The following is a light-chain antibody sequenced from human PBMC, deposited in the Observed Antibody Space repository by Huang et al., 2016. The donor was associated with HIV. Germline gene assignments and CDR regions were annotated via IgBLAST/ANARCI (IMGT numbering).Light chain of an antibody. J-gene: IGKJ4*01. Sequence: DIEMTQSPLSLPVTPGESASISCRSSQSLLHTNGYNYLDWYLQKPGQSPQLLIFLGSNRAAGVPGRFSGGGSGTDFTLKISRVEAEDVGIYYCMQALQTPLTFGGGTKVDIK. V-gene: IGKV2-28*01. CDR3: MQALQTPLT. CDR2: LGS. CDR1: QSLLHTNGYNY.